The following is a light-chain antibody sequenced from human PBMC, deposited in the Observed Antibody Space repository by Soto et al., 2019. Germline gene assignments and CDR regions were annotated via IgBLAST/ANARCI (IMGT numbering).Light chain of an antibody. CDR2: DVS. J-gene: IGLJ2*01. Sequence: QSALTQPASVSGSPGQSITISCTGTSSDVGGYNYVSWYQQHPGKAPKLMIYDVSNRPSGVSNRFSDSKSGNPASLTISGLQAEDEADYYCSSYTSSSTLVVFGGGTKVTVL. CDR1: SSDVGGYNY. V-gene: IGLV2-14*01. CDR3: SSYTSSSTLVV.